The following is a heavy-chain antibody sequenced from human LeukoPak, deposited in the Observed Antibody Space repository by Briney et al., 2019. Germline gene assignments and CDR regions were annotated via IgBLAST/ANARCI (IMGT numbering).Heavy chain of an antibody. V-gene: IGHV3-33*01. J-gene: IGHJ4*02. D-gene: IGHD6-19*01. Sequence: PGGSLRLSCAASGFTFSSYGMHWVRQAPGKGVEWVAVIWYDGSNKYYADSVKGRFTISRDNSKNTLYLQMNSLRAEDTAVYYCARPARIAVAGTLDYWGQGTLVTVSS. CDR3: ARPARIAVAGTLDY. CDR1: GFTFSSYG. CDR2: IWYDGSNK.